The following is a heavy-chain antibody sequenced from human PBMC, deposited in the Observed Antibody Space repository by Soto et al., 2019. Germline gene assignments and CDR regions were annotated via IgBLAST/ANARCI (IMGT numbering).Heavy chain of an antibody. J-gene: IGHJ4*02. Sequence: SETLSLTCAVYGGSFSGYYWSWIRQPPGKGLEWIGEINHSGGTNYNPSLKSRVTISVDTSKNQFSLKLSSVTAADTAVYYCARGSNSRYDFWSGYSLRYFDYWGQGTLVTVSS. V-gene: IGHV4-34*01. CDR2: INHSGGT. CDR1: GGSFSGYY. CDR3: ARGSNSRYDFWSGYSLRYFDY. D-gene: IGHD3-3*01.